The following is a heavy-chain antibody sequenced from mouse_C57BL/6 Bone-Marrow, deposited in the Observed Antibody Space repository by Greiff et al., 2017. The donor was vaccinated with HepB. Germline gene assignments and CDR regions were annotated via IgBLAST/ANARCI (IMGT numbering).Heavy chain of an antibody. Sequence: VQLQQSGAELVRPGASVKLSCKASGYTFTDYYINWVKQRPGQGLEWIARIYPGSGNTYYNEKFKGKATLTAEKSSSTAYMQLSSLTSEDSAVYFCAKRDGYDWFAYWGQGTLVTVSA. D-gene: IGHD2-2*01. J-gene: IGHJ3*01. CDR3: AKRDGYDWFAY. CDR2: IYPGSGNT. V-gene: IGHV1-76*01. CDR1: GYTFTDYY.